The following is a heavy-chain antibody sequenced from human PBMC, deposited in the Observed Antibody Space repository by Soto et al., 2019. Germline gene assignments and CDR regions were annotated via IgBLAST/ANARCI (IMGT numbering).Heavy chain of an antibody. V-gene: IGHV4-61*01. J-gene: IGHJ3*02. CDR1: GGSVSSGSYY. CDR3: ARGYYDTSGQSNTFDI. Sequence: SETLSLTCTVSGGSVSSGSYYWTWIRQPPGKGLEWIGFLYYSGSTNYNPSLKSRVTISKDTSRKHFSLKLSSVTAADTAVYYCARGYYDTSGQSNTFDIWGQGTMVTVSS. D-gene: IGHD3-22*01. CDR2: LYYSGST.